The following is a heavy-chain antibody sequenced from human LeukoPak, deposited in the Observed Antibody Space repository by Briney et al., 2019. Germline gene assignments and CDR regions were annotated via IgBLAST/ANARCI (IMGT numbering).Heavy chain of an antibody. CDR3: AARHRFSSSWTFDY. V-gene: IGHV3-23*01. CDR1: GFIFSSYA. J-gene: IGHJ4*02. D-gene: IGHD6-13*01. CDR2: ISGSGSST. Sequence: GGSLRLSCAASGFIFSSYAMSWVRQAPGKGLEWVSAISGSGSSTYYADSVKGHFTISRDNSKNTLFLQMNSLRAEDTAVYYCAARHRFSSSWTFDYWGQGPLVTVSS.